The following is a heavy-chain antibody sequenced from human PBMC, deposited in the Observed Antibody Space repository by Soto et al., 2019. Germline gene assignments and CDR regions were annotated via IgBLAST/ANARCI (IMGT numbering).Heavy chain of an antibody. J-gene: IGHJ5*02. CDR2: INPSGGST. CDR1: GYRFSDYG. CDR3: ARDMYFFVMIGPPHSWSVP. D-gene: IGHD3-16*01. V-gene: IGHV1-46*03. Sequence: GASVKVSCKTSGYRFSDYGINWVRQAPGQGLEWMGIINPSGGSTSYAQKFQGRVTMTRDTSTSTVYMELSSLRSEDTAVYYCARDMYFFVMIGPPHSWSVPRGPGILVTGFS.